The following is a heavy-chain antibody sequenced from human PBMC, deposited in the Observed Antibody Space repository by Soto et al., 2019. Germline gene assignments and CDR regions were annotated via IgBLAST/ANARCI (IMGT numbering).Heavy chain of an antibody. CDR2: IYYSGST. J-gene: IGHJ6*02. CDR1: GGSVSSGSYY. CDR3: ARGIEGWYQGRYYYGMDV. V-gene: IGHV4-61*01. D-gene: IGHD6-19*01. Sequence: SETLSLTCTVSGGSVSSGSYYWSWIRQPPGKGLEWIGYIYYSGSTNYNPSLKSRVTISVDTSKNQFSLKLSSVSAADTAVYYCARGIEGWYQGRYYYGMDVWGQGTTVTVCS.